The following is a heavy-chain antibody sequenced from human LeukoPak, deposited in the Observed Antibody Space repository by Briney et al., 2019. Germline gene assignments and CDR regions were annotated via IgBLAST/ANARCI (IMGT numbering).Heavy chain of an antibody. V-gene: IGHV4-59*12. Sequence: PSETLSLTCTVSGGSISSYYWSWIRQPPGKGLEWIGYIYYSGSTNYNPSLKSRVTMSVDTSKNQFSLKLSSVTAADTAVYYCAREVGHGSGTLPNHYYYYYGMDVWGQGTTVTVSS. J-gene: IGHJ6*02. CDR2: IYYSGST. CDR3: AREVGHGSGTLPNHYYYYYGMDV. CDR1: GGSISSYY. D-gene: IGHD3-10*01.